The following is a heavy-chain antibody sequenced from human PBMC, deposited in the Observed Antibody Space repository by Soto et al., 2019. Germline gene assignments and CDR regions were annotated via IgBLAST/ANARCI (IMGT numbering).Heavy chain of an antibody. CDR1: GFTFSDYD. CDR3: ARAVRASYHNIDY. Sequence: GGSLRLSCAASGFTFSDYDMHWVRQPTGKGLEWVSAIGTAGNTYYPDSVKGRFSTSREDAKNSFFLHMNGLRVGDTAVYYCARAVRASYHNIDYWGLGTLVTVSS. V-gene: IGHV3-13*01. CDR2: IGTAGNT. D-gene: IGHD3-16*01. J-gene: IGHJ4*02.